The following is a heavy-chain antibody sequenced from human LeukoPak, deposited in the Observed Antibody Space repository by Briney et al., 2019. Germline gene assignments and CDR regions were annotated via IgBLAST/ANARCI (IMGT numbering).Heavy chain of an antibody. V-gene: IGHV1-46*01. CDR2: TNPSGSST. CDR1: GYSFTSHY. D-gene: IGHD3-16*02. Sequence: ASVKVSCKASGYSFTSHYMHWVRQAPGQGLEWLGLTNPSGSSTLYAQKFQGRVTMTRDMSTTTDYMEMSSLRSGDTAVYYCARDNSVGDIAWWFDPWGQGTLVTVSS. CDR3: ARDNSVGDIAWWFDP. J-gene: IGHJ5*02.